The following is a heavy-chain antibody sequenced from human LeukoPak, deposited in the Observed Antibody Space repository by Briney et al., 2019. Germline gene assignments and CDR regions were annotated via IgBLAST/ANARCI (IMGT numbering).Heavy chain of an antibody. D-gene: IGHD6-13*01. CDR2: IIPIFGTA. V-gene: IGHV1-69*05. Sequence: SVKFSCNASGCTFSSYDISWVRQAPGQGLEWMGGIIPIFGTANYAQKFQGRVTITTDESTSTAYMELSSLRSEDTAVYYCARDSWIAAAGIEEVRWFWFDPWGQGTLVTVSS. CDR1: GCTFSSYD. J-gene: IGHJ5*02. CDR3: ARDSWIAAAGIEEVRWFWFDP.